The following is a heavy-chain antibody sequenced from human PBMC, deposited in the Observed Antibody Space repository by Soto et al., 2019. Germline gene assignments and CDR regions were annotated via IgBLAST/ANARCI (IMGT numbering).Heavy chain of an antibody. D-gene: IGHD4-4*01. CDR3: ASLPDYGNAFDI. V-gene: IGHV4-31*03. CDR1: GGSISSGGYY. Sequence: QVQLQESGPGLVKPSQTLSLTCTVSGGSISSGGYYWSWIRQHPGKGLEWIGYIYYSGSTYYNPSLTRRVTISVDTSKNQFSLKLSSVTAADTAVYSCASLPDYGNAFDIWGQGPMVTVSS. J-gene: IGHJ3*02. CDR2: IYYSGST.